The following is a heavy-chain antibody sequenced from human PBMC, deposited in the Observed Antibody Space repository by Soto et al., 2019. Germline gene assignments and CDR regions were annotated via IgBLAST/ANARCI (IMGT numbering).Heavy chain of an antibody. V-gene: IGHV1-18*01. CDR2: ISAYNGNT. CDR1: GYTFTSYG. D-gene: IGHD3-22*01. J-gene: IGHJ4*02. Sequence: GASVKVSCKASGYTFTSYGISWVRQAPGQGLEWMGWISAYNGNTNYAQKLQGRVTMTTDTSTSTAYMELRSLRSDDTAVYYCARSIYYYDSSGPFDYWGQGTLVTVSS. CDR3: ARSIYYYDSSGPFDY.